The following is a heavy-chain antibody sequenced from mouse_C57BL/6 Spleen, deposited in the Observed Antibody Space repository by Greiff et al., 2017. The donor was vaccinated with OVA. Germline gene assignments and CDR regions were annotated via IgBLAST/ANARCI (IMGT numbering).Heavy chain of an antibody. CDR2: IYPRSGNT. CDR3: ASPNWDWFAY. D-gene: IGHD4-1*01. Sequence: QVQLQQSGAELARPGASVKLSCKASGYTFTSYGISWVKQRTGQGLEWIGEIYPRSGNTYYNEKFKGKATLTADKSSSTAYMELRSLTSEDSAVYFCASPNWDWFAYWGQGTLVTVSA. CDR1: GYTFTSYG. J-gene: IGHJ3*01. V-gene: IGHV1-81*01.